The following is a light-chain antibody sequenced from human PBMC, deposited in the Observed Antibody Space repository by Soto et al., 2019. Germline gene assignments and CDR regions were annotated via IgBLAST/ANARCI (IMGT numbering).Light chain of an antibody. Sequence: QAVVTQEPSLTVSPGGTVTLTCGSSTGAVTSGHYPYWFQQKPGQAPRTLIYDTSNKHSWTPARFSGSLLGGKAALTLSGAHAEAEADYYCSFAYSGAPLYVFGTGTKLTVL. CDR2: DTS. CDR1: TGAVTSGHY. V-gene: IGLV7-46*01. J-gene: IGLJ1*01. CDR3: SFAYSGAPLYV.